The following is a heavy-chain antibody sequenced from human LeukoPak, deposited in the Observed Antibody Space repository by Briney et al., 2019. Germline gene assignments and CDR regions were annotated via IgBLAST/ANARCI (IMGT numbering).Heavy chain of an antibody. CDR1: EFSVSSNY. Sequence: GGSLRLSCAASEFSVSSNYMTWVRQAPGKGLEWVSVIHSDGTTYYADSVRGRFTISTDNFKNSLFLQMNSMGADDTAVYYCVREGTPGRQFFDLWGRGTPVTVSS. CDR3: VREGTPGRQFFDL. V-gene: IGHV3-53*01. D-gene: IGHD6-19*01. CDR2: IHSDGTT. J-gene: IGHJ2*01.